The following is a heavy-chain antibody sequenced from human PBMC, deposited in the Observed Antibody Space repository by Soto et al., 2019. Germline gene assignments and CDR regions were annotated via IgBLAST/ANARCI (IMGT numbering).Heavy chain of an antibody. CDR3: AKENV. V-gene: IGHV3-9*01. J-gene: IGHJ3*01. Sequence: EVQVVESGGALVQPGRSLGLSCTVSGLIFDNYAMHWVRQAPGKGLEWVSGISWDGGRVVYADSVKGRFTISRDNAKNSLSLEMNSLRLEDTALYYCAKENVWGQGTMVAVSS. CDR1: GLIFDNYA. CDR2: ISWDGGRV.